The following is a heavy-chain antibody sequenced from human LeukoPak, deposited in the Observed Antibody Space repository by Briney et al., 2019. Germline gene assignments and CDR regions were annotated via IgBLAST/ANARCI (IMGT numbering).Heavy chain of an antibody. J-gene: IGHJ4*02. D-gene: IGHD3-3*01. CDR3: ASLEPPFDY. CDR2: IWYDGSNK. V-gene: IGHV3-33*01. CDR1: GFTFSSYG. Sequence: PGGSLRLSCAASGFTFSSYGMHWVRQAPGMGLEWVAVIWYDGSNKYYADSVKGRFTISRDNSKNTLYLQMNSLRAEDTAVYYCASLEPPFDYWGQGTLVTVSS.